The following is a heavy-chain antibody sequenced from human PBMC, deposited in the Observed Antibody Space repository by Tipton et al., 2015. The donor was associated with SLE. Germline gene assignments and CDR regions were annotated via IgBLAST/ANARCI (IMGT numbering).Heavy chain of an antibody. Sequence: TLSLTCAVYGGSFSAYYWSWLRQSAGKGLEWIGHIYTSGSPSYNPSLKSRVTISIDMSKNQFSLNLNSVTAADTAVYYCARDEVASWLFLWGRGTLVTVSS. CDR2: IYTSGSP. J-gene: IGHJ4*02. CDR3: ARDEVASWLFL. CDR1: GGSFSAYY. D-gene: IGHD6-13*01. V-gene: IGHV4-4*08.